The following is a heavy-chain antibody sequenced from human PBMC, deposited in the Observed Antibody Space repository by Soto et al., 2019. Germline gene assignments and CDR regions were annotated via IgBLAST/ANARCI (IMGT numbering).Heavy chain of an antibody. V-gene: IGHV3-23*01. CDR1: GFTFISYA. CDR2: ISGSGGST. J-gene: IGHJ4*02. Sequence: EVQLLESGGGLVQPGGPLRLSCAASGFTFISYAMSWVRQAPGKGLEWVSAISGSGGSTYYADSVKGRFTISRDNSKNMLYLQMNSLSAEATSVYYCAKDPPLHDHSTNDYWGQGTLVTVSS. CDR3: AKDPPLHDHSTNDY. D-gene: IGHD2-15*01.